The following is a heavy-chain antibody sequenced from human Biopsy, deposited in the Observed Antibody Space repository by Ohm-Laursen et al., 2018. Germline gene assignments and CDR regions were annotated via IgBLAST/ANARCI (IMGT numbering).Heavy chain of an antibody. CDR2: NIPILGTG. Sequence: GASVKVSCKAPGGTFSKYGVNWVRQAPGQGLEWLGGNIPILGTGNYAPMFHGRVTVVADTSTSTATMELRSLRPDDTAVYYFATKLTGYFHHWGQGTLVIVSS. V-gene: IGHV1-69*06. D-gene: IGHD3-9*01. CDR1: GGTFSKYG. J-gene: IGHJ1*01. CDR3: ATKLTGYFHH.